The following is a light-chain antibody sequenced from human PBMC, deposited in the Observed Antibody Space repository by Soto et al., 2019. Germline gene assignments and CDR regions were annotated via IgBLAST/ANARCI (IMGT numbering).Light chain of an antibody. CDR1: QSVLYSSNNKNY. CDR3: QHYSTTPRT. Sequence: DIVMTQSPDSLPVSLGERATINCKSSQSVLYSSNNKNYLAWYQQKPGQPPKLLIYWASIRASGVPDRFSGSGSGTDFTLTISSLQAEDVAVYYCQHYSTTPRTFGQGTRLEI. V-gene: IGKV4-1*01. J-gene: IGKJ2*02. CDR2: WAS.